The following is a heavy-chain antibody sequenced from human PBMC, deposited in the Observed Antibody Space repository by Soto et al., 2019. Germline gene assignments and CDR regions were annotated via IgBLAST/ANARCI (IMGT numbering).Heavy chain of an antibody. CDR1: GGSISTDNW. D-gene: IGHD3-10*01. V-gene: IGHV4-4*02. CDR3: TRASASSMLRGVVIN. Sequence: KPSETLSLTCAVSGGSISTDNWWSWVRQPPGKGLEWIGEVYHSGDSNFNPSLKSRVTISVDKSKNQFSMQMASATAADTALYYCTRASASSMLRGVVINWGRGTQVTVSS. CDR2: VYHSGDS. J-gene: IGHJ4*02.